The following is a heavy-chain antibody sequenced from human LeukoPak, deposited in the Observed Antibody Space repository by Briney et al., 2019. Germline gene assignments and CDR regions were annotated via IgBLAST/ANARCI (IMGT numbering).Heavy chain of an antibody. CDR1: GDSISGFY. V-gene: IGHV4-4*07. J-gene: IGHJ4*02. CDR2: IYTSGST. Sequence: PSETLSLTCTVSGDSISGFYWSWIRQAAGKGLEWIGHIYTSGSTNYNPSLKSRVTMSVDMSKNQFSLKLRSVTAADTAVYYCARGQWSGSKGGFDYWGQGTLVTVSS. D-gene: IGHD3-3*01. CDR3: ARGQWSGSKGGFDY.